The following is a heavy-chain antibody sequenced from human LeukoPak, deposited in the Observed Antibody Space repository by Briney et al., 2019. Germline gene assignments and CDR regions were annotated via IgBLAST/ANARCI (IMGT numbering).Heavy chain of an antibody. CDR2: IIPIFGTA. CDR3: AGLPGIAAAGTPIYYYGMDV. D-gene: IGHD6-13*01. V-gene: IGHV1-69*13. Sequence: SVKVSCTASGGTFSSYAISWVRQAPGQGLELMGGIIPIFGTANYAQKFQGRVTITADESTSTACMELSSLRSEDTAVYYCAGLPGIAAAGTPIYYYGMDVWGQGTTVTVSS. CDR1: GGTFSSYA. J-gene: IGHJ6*02.